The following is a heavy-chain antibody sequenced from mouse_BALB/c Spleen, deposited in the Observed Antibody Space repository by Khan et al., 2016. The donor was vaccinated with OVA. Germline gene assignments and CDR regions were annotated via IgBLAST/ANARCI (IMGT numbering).Heavy chain of an antibody. CDR3: ARDETAPYYFDY. D-gene: IGHD4-1*01. V-gene: IGHV3-6*02. Sequence: EVKLEESGPGLVKPSQSLSLTCSVTGYSITSGCYWNWIRQFPGNKLEWMGYISYDGINNYNPSLINRISITRDTSKNQFFLKLNSVTAEDTATYYCARDETAPYYFDYWGQGTTLTVSS. J-gene: IGHJ2*01. CDR2: ISYDGIN. CDR1: GYSITSGCY.